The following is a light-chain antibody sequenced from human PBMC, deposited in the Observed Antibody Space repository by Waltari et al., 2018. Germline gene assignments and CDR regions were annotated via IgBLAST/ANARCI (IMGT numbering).Light chain of an antibody. CDR2: GNN. CDR3: QSYDSSLSGVL. CDR1: SSNIRAGYD. Sequence: QSVLTQPPSVSGAPGQRITISCTGTSSNIRAGYDVHCYLQLPGTAPKLPIHGNNNRPSGVPDRFSASKSDTSASLAITGLQAEDEADYYCQSYDSSLSGVLFGGGTKLTVL. V-gene: IGLV1-40*01. J-gene: IGLJ2*01.